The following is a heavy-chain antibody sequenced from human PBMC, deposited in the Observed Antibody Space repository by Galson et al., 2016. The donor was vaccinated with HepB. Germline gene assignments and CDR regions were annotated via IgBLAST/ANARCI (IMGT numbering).Heavy chain of an antibody. CDR2: IIPILGVP. D-gene: IGHD3-16*01. V-gene: IGHV1-69*10. CDR3: ATEGEEAYLDY. J-gene: IGHJ4*02. Sequence: SVKVSCKASGGTLTRHTMNWLRQAPGQGLEWMAGIIPILGVPHYAQKFQGRVTITADEFTTTDYMELNSLRSDDTAIYYCATEGEEAYLDYRGQGTLVTVSS. CDR1: GGTLTRHT.